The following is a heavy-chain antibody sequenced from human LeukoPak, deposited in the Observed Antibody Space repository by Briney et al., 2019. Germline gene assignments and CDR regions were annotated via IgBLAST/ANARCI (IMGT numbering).Heavy chain of an antibody. Sequence: GGSLRLSCAASGFTFSSYGMSWVRQAPGKGLEWVSAISGSGGSTYYADSVKGRFTISRDNSKNTLYLQMNSLRAEDTAVYYCARRGDDILTGYYAFDIWGQGTMVTVSS. CDR3: ARRGDDILTGYYAFDI. D-gene: IGHD3-9*01. CDR2: ISGSGGST. CDR1: GFTFSSYG. V-gene: IGHV3-23*01. J-gene: IGHJ3*02.